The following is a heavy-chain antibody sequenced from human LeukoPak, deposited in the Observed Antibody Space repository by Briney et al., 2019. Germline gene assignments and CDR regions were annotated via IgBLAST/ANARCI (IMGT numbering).Heavy chain of an antibody. D-gene: IGHD3-10*01. V-gene: IGHV3-7*03. Sequence: GGSLRLSCVVSGFTSSSSWMNWVRQAPGKGLEWVANIKQDGSETYYVDSVKGRFTISRDNAKKSLYLQMNSLRVEDTAVYYCATSGTRGVINGHWGQGTLVTVSS. J-gene: IGHJ4*02. CDR2: IKQDGSET. CDR1: GFTSSSSW. CDR3: ATSGTRGVINGH.